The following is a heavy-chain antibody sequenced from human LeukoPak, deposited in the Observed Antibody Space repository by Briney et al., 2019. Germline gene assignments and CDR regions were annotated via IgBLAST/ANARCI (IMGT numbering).Heavy chain of an antibody. Sequence: GGSLRLSCAASRFTFSSYGMHWVRQAPGKGLEWVAVISYDGSNKYYADSVKGRFTISRDNSKNTLYLQMNSLRAEDTAVYYCAKDPYDYGDYVPDYWGQGTLVTVSS. CDR3: AKDPYDYGDYVPDY. CDR2: ISYDGSNK. V-gene: IGHV3-30*18. D-gene: IGHD4-17*01. CDR1: RFTFSSYG. J-gene: IGHJ4*02.